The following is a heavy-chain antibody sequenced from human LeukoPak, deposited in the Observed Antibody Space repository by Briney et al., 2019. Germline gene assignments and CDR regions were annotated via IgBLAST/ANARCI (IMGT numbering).Heavy chain of an antibody. CDR2: IRYDGSNK. Sequence: PAGSLRLSCAASGFTFSSYGMHWVRQAPGKGLEWVAFIRYDGSNKYYADSVKGRFTISRDNSKNTLYLQINSLRAEDTAVYYCAKSYDFWSGYYTDDAFDIWGQGTMVTVSS. V-gene: IGHV3-30*02. CDR1: GFTFSSYG. J-gene: IGHJ3*02. CDR3: AKSYDFWSGYYTDDAFDI. D-gene: IGHD3-3*01.